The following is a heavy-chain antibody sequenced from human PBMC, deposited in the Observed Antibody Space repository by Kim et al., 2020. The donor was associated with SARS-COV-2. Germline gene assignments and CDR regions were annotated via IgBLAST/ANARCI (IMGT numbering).Heavy chain of an antibody. V-gene: IGHV3-74*01. CDR3: ARAGAAGAFDI. CDR2: T. Sequence: TSNADAVKGRFTIARDNAKNTLYLQRNSLRAEDTAVYYCARAGAAGAFDIWGQGTMVTVSS. J-gene: IGHJ3*02. D-gene: IGHD6-13*01.